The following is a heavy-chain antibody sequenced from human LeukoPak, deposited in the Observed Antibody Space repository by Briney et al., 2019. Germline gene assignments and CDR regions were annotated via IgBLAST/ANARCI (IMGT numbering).Heavy chain of an antibody. CDR1: GFTFSTYA. D-gene: IGHD3-3*01. V-gene: IGHV3-23*01. CDR2: ISGSGGST. J-gene: IGHJ4*02. Sequence: PGGSLRLSCAVSGFTFSTYAMSWVRQAPGKGLEWVSGISGSGGSTYYADSVKGRFTISRDNSKNTLYLQMNSLRAEDTALYYCAKDAKRNYDFWDRFDYWGQGTLVTVSS. CDR3: AKDAKRNYDFWDRFDY.